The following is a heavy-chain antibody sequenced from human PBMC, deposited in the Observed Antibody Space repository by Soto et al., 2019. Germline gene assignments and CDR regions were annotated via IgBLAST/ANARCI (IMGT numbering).Heavy chain of an antibody. Sequence: GGSLRLSCAASGFSFSNYAMSWVRQAPGKGLEWVSTISGSGASTYDADSVKGRFTISRDNSKNTLFLQMNSLRADDTAVYYCAKDYSNFAGYFDFWGQGILVTVSS. V-gene: IGHV3-23*01. J-gene: IGHJ4*02. CDR1: GFSFSNYA. CDR2: ISGSGAST. D-gene: IGHD4-4*01. CDR3: AKDYSNFAGYFDF.